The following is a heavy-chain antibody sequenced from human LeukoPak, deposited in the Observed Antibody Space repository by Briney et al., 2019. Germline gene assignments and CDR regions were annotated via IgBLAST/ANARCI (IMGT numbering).Heavy chain of an antibody. CDR3: ARDYGYSSSFDY. CDR1: GFTFSSSA. D-gene: IGHD6-13*01. V-gene: IGHV3-48*02. CDR2: TSSGRSTI. Sequence: PGGSLRLSCAASGFTFSSSAMNWVRQAPGKGREWVSYTSSGRSTIHYADSVKGRFTISRDNAKNSMYLQMNSLRDEDTAVYCCARDYGYSSSFDYWGQGTLVTVSA. J-gene: IGHJ4*02.